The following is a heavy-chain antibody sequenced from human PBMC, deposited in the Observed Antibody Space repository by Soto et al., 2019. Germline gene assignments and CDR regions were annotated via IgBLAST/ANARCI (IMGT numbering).Heavy chain of an antibody. D-gene: IGHD2-21*02. J-gene: IGHJ6*02. V-gene: IGHV3-21*01. CDR3: AREETAWPLAYGLDV. CDR1: GFTFSSYS. Sequence: PGGSLRLSCAASGFTFSSYSIHWVRRAPGKGLEWVSSIGTRSDVYYADSVKGRFTISRDNAKNSMALQMNSLRAEDTGVYYCAREETAWPLAYGLDVWGQGTTVTVSS. CDR2: IGTRSDV.